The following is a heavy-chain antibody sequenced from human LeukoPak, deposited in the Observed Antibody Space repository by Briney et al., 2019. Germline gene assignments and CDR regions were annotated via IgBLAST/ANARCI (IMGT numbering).Heavy chain of an antibody. V-gene: IGHV1-58*02. J-gene: IGHJ4*02. CDR2: IVVGSGNT. CDR1: GFTFTSSA. D-gene: IGHD6-13*01. CDR3: AAVGSSWNTADY. Sequence: GASVKVSCKASGFTFTSSAMQWVRQARGQRLEWIGWIVVGSGNTNYAQKFQERVTITRDISTSTAYMELSSLRSEDTAVYYCAAVGSSWNTADYWGQGTLVTVSS.